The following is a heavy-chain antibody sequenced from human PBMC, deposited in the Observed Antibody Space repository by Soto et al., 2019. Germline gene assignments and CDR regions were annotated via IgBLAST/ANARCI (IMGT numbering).Heavy chain of an antibody. D-gene: IGHD2-2*01. J-gene: IGHJ6*02. V-gene: IGHV3-33*08. CDR1: GFTFSSYG. Sequence: GGSLRLSCAASGFTFSSYGMHWVRQAPGKGLEWVAVIWYDGSNKYYADSVKGRFTISRDNSKNTLYLQMNSLRAEDTAVYYCTRDQGGYEYFGMDVWGQGTTVTVSS. CDR3: TRDQGGYEYFGMDV. CDR2: IWYDGSNK.